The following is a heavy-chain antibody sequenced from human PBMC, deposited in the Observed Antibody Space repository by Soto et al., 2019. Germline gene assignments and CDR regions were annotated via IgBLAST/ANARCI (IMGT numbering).Heavy chain of an antibody. CDR3: AKDDGYCSSTSCYEYYYYGMDV. CDR1: GYTFTSYY. D-gene: IGHD2-2*03. Sequence: ASVKVSCKASGYTFTSYYMHWVRQAPGQGLEWMGIINPSGGSTSYAQKFQGRVTMTRDTSTSTVYMELSSLRSEDTAVYYCAKDDGYCSSTSCYEYYYYGMDVWGQGTTVTVSS. CDR2: INPSGGST. J-gene: IGHJ6*02. V-gene: IGHV1-46*01.